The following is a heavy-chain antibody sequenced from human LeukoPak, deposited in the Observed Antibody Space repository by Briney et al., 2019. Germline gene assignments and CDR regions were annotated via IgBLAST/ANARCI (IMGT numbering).Heavy chain of an antibody. J-gene: IGHJ4*02. D-gene: IGHD6-19*01. CDR1: GGSISSYY. CDR3: ARSSRYSSGWYQFDY. V-gene: IGHV4-39*01. Sequence: SETLSLTCTVCGGSISSYYWGWIRQPPGKGLEWIGSIYYSGSTYYNPSLKSRVTISVDTSKNQFSLKLSSVTAADTAVYYCARSSRYSSGWYQFDYWGQGTLVTVSS. CDR2: IYYSGST.